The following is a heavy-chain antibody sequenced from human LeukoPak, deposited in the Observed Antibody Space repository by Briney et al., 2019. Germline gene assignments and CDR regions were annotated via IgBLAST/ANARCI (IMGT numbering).Heavy chain of an antibody. CDR3: ATGDVLRYFDWFSN. J-gene: IGHJ4*02. CDR2: FDPEDGET. Sequence: ASVKVSCKVSGYTLTEFSMHWVRQAPGKGREWMGGFDPEDGETIYAQKFQGRVTMTEDTSTDTAYMELGSLRSEDTAVYYCATGDVLRYFDWFSNWGQGTLVTVSS. CDR1: GYTLTEFS. D-gene: IGHD3-9*01. V-gene: IGHV1-24*01.